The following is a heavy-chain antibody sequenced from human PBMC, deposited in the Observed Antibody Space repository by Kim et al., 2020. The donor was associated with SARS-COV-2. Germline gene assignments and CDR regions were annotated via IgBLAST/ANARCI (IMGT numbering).Heavy chain of an antibody. CDR3: ARTGGDYVYGAFDI. V-gene: IGHV4-31*02. D-gene: IGHD4-17*01. J-gene: IGHJ3*02. Sequence: NPSLMSRVTISVDTSKNQFSLKLSSVTAADTAVYYCARTGGDYVYGAFDIWGQGTMVTVSS.